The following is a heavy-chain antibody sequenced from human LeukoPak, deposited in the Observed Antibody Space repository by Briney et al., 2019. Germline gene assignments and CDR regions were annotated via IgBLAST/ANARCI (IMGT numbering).Heavy chain of an antibody. D-gene: IGHD2-2*01. CDR1: GGSISSGSYY. Sequence: SQTLSLTCTVSGGSISSGSYYWSWIRQPAGKGLEWIGRIYTSGSTNYNPSLKSRVTMSVDTSKNQFSLKLSSVTAADTAVYYCAAIVVVPAEVGPGGAFDIWGQGTMVTVSS. CDR2: IYTSGST. J-gene: IGHJ3*02. V-gene: IGHV4-61*02. CDR3: AAIVVVPAEVGPGGAFDI.